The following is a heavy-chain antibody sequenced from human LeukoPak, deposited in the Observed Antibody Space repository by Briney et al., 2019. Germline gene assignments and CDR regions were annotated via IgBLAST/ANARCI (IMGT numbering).Heavy chain of an antibody. J-gene: IGHJ5*02. D-gene: IGHD2-8*01. Sequence: GGSLRLSCAASGFTFSSYSMNWVRQAPGKGLEWVSSISSSSSYIYYADSVKGRFTISRDNAKNSLYLQMNSLRAEDTAVYYCARDLRNTNYNWFDPRGQGTLVTVSS. CDR3: ARDLRNTNYNWFDP. CDR2: ISSSSSYI. CDR1: GFTFSSYS. V-gene: IGHV3-21*01.